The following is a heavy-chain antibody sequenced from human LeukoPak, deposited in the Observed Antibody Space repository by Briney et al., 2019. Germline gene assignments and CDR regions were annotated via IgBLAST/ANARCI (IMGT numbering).Heavy chain of an antibody. CDR1: GGSISSGSYY. Sequence: PSQTLSLTCTVSGGSISSGSYYWSWIRQPPGKGLEWIGYIYYSGSTNYNPSLKSRVTISVDTSKNQFSLKLSSVTAADTAVYYCAREVYDILTGYQSYYYYYMDVWGKGTTVTVSS. V-gene: IGHV4-61*01. D-gene: IGHD3-9*01. CDR2: IYYSGST. CDR3: AREVYDILTGYQSYYYYYMDV. J-gene: IGHJ6*03.